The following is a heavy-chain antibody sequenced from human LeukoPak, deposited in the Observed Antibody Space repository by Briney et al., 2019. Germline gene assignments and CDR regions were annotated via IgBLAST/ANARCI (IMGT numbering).Heavy chain of an antibody. Sequence: SGGSLRLSCAASGFTFSSYWMSWVRRAPGKGLEWVANIKQDGSEEYYGDFVKGRFTISRDNAKNSLFLQMNSLRAEDTAVYYCARYRLVWLPAPVFDYWGPGTLVTVSS. CDR2: IKQDGSEE. CDR1: GFTFSSYW. CDR3: ARYRLVWLPAPVFDY. D-gene: IGHD6-19*01. J-gene: IGHJ4*02. V-gene: IGHV3-7*01.